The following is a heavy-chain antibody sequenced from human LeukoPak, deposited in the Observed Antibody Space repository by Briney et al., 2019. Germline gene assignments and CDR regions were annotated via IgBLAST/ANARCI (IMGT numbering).Heavy chain of an antibody. CDR2: ISAYNGNT. CDR3: ARPGADCGSAGCYTYPYYGLDV. D-gene: IGHD2-2*02. J-gene: IGHJ6*02. Sequence: EASVKVSCKASGYSFSGHGITWVRQAPGQGLEWMGWISAYNGNTKYAQNLQGRVTMTTDISTSTAYMELRSLRSGDTAVYYCARPGADCGSAGCYTYPYYGLDVWGQGTTVTVSS. V-gene: IGHV1-18*01. CDR1: GYSFSGHG.